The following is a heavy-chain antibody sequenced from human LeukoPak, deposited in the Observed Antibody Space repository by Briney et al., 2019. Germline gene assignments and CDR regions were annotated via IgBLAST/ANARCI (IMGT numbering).Heavy chain of an antibody. V-gene: IGHV3-30*04. CDR3: ARAPDSITMVRGVGGYFDY. J-gene: IGHJ4*02. CDR1: EFTSSTYA. D-gene: IGHD3-10*01. Sequence: GGPLRLSCAAPEFTSSTYAMHWVRKAPGKGLEWVPVISYDGSNKYYADSVKGRFTISRDNSKNTLYLQMNSLRAEDTAVYYCARAPDSITMVRGVGGYFDYWGQGTLVTVSS. CDR2: ISYDGSNK.